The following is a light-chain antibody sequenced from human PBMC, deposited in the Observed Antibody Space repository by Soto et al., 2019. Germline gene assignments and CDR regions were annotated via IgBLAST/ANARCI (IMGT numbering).Light chain of an antibody. V-gene: IGLV2-14*01. Sequence: QSALAQPPSASGSPGQSVTISCTGSSSDVGGYNYVSWYQHHPGKAPKLMVFEVSNRPSGVSYRFSGSKSGNTASLTISGLQAEDEADYFCSSYSISTAYLFGTGTKV. CDR3: SSYSISTAYL. J-gene: IGLJ1*01. CDR1: SSDVGGYNY. CDR2: EVS.